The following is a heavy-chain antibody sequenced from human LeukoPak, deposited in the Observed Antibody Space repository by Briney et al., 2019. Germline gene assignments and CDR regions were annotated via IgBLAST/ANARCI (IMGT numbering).Heavy chain of an antibody. V-gene: IGHV3-21*04. Sequence: GGSLRLSCAASGFTFSSYAMSWVRQAPGKGLEWVSSISSSSSYIYYADSVKGRFTVSRDNAKNSLYLQMNSLRAEDTAVYYCAKAHYYDSSGYYGYWGQGTLVTVSS. CDR1: GFTFSSYA. D-gene: IGHD3-22*01. CDR2: ISSSSSYI. J-gene: IGHJ4*02. CDR3: AKAHYYDSSGYYGY.